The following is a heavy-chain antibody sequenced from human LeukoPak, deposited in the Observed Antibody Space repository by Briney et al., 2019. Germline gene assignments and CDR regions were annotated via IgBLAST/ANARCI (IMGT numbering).Heavy chain of an antibody. CDR2: IRYEGSNK. CDR1: GYALSSYG. J-gene: IGHJ6*03. CDR3: AKDGLWFGELFNPGYMDD. D-gene: IGHD3-10*01. V-gene: IGHV3-30*02. Sequence: PGGSLRLSCAASGYALSSYGMHWVRQAPGKGLEWVAFIRYEGSNKYYADSVKGRFTISRDNSKNIVDLQMNSLRAEDTAVYYCAKDGLWFGELFNPGYMDDWGKGTTVTISS.